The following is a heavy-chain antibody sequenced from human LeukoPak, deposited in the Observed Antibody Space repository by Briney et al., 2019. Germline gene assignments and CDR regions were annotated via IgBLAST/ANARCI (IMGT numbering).Heavy chain of an antibody. CDR2: IKLDGSEK. D-gene: IGHD3-3*01. CDR3: ARDQYDTWSRRGNFDS. CDR1: GFTFGKYW. Sequence: GGSLRLSCVASGFTFGKYWMSWVRQAPGKGLEWVASIKLDGSEKSYVDSVKGRFTISRDNTKNSLYLQMNSLRVEDTAVFYCARDQYDTWSRRGNFDSWGQGTLVIVSS. J-gene: IGHJ4*02. V-gene: IGHV3-7*03.